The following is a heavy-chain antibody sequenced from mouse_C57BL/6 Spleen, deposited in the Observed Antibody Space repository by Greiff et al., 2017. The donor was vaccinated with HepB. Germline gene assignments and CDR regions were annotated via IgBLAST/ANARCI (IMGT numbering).Heavy chain of an antibody. Sequence: EVQLQQSVAELVRPGASVKLSCTASGFNIKNTYMHWVKQRPEQGLEWIGRIDPANGNTKYAPKFQGKATITADTSSNTANLQLSSLTSEDNAIYYGAREEVGWAGVMDYWGQGTAVTVSS. CDR1: GFNIKNTY. V-gene: IGHV14-3*01. CDR2: IDPANGNT. J-gene: IGHJ4*01. CDR3: AREEVGWAGVMDY. D-gene: IGHD1-1*02.